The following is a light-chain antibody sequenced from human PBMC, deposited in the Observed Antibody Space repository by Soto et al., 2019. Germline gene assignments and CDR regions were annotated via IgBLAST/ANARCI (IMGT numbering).Light chain of an antibody. V-gene: IGKV1-39*01. Sequence: DIQMTQSPSSLSASVGDRVTITCRASQNIRNYLNWYQQRPGKTPNLLVYAASNLRSGVPSRFSGSGSATDFTLTISSLQPEDFATYYCQQLHSTSSYTFGQGTRVDIK. CDR1: QNIRNY. CDR2: AAS. CDR3: QQLHSTSSYT. J-gene: IGKJ2*01.